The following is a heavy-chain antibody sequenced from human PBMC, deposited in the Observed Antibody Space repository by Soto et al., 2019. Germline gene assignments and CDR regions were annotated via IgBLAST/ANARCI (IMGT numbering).Heavy chain of an antibody. CDR3: ARDRNTASYVPFDY. D-gene: IGHD3-10*02. CDR1: GGTFSSYA. V-gene: IGHV1-69*06. CDR2: IIPIFDTA. J-gene: IGHJ4*02. Sequence: SVKVSCKASGGTFSSYAFSWVRRAPGQGLEWMGTIIPIFDTANYAQKFQGRVTITADKSTSTAYMELSSLRSEDTAVYYCARDRNTASYVPFDYWGQGTLVTVSS.